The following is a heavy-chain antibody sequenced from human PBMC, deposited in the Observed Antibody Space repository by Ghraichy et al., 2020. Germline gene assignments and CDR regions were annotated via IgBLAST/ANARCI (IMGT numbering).Heavy chain of an antibody. J-gene: IGHJ4*02. CDR3: AKAGTNSSGQDY. V-gene: IGHV3-30*02. CDR2: IRYDGSNK. CDR1: GFTFSSYG. D-gene: IGHD6-19*01. Sequence: GGSLRLSCAASGFTFSSYGMHWVRQAPGKGLEWVAFIRYDGSNKYYADSVKGRFTISRDNSKNTLYLQMNSLRAEDTAVYYCAKAGTNSSGQDYWGQGTLVTVSS.